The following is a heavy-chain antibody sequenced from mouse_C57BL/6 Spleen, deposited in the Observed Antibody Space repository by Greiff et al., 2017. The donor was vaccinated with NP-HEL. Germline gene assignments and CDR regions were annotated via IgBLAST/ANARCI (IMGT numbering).Heavy chain of an antibody. J-gene: IGHJ1*03. Sequence: VKLLESGPGLVQPSQSLSITCTVSGFSLTSYGVHWVRQSPGKGLEWLGVIWSGGSTDYNAAFISRLSISKDNSKSQVFFKMNSLQADDTAIYYCARINGSSYVNWYFDVWGTGTTVTVSS. CDR2: IWSGGST. CDR1: GFSLTSYG. D-gene: IGHD1-1*01. CDR3: ARINGSSYVNWYFDV. V-gene: IGHV2-2*01.